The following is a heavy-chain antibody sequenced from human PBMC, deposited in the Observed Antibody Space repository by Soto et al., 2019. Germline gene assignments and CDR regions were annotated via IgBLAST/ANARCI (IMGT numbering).Heavy chain of an antibody. V-gene: IGHV3-30*18. CDR2: ISYDGSNK. CDR3: AKDQSGILWFGEANYYYYGMDV. Sequence: PGGSLRLSCAASGFTFSSYGMHWVRQAPGKGLEWVAVISYDGSNKYYADSVKGRFTISRDNSKNTLYLQMNSLRAEDTAVYYCAKDQSGILWFGEANYYYYGMDVWGQGTTVTVSS. CDR1: GFTFSSYG. D-gene: IGHD3-10*01. J-gene: IGHJ6*02.